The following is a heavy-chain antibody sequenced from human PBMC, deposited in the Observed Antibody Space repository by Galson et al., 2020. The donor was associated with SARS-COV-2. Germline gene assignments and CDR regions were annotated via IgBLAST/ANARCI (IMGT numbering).Heavy chain of an antibody. CDR3: ARWYYYDSSGYYPDFDY. J-gene: IGHJ4*02. V-gene: IGHV5-10-1*01. Sequence: HGESLKISCKGSGYSFTSYWISWVRQMPGKGLEWMGRIDPSDSYTNYSPSFQGHVTISADKSISTAYLQWSSLKASDTAMYYCARWYYYDSSGYYPDFDYVGQGTLVTVSS. D-gene: IGHD3-22*01. CDR2: IDPSDSYT. CDR1: GYSFTSYW.